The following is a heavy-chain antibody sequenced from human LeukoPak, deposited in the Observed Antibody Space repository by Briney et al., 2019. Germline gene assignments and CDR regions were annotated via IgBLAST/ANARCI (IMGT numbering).Heavy chain of an antibody. CDR2: ISSSSSYI. V-gene: IGHV3-21*01. D-gene: IGHD3-3*01. CDR1: GFTFSSYS. Sequence: AGGSLRLSCAASGFTFSSYSMNWVRQAPGKGLEWVSSISSSSSYIYYADSGKGRFTISRDNANNSLYLQMNSLRAEDTAVYYCARDLAIFGVVMYHWFDPWGQGTLVTVSS. J-gene: IGHJ5*02. CDR3: ARDLAIFGVVMYHWFDP.